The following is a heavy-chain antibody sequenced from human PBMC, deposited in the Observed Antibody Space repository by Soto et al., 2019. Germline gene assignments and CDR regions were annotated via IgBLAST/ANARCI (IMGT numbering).Heavy chain of an antibody. CDR2: ISGSGDFT. V-gene: IGHV3-23*01. J-gene: IGHJ3*02. CDR1: GFTLSSYA. Sequence: EVQMLESGGGLVRPGGSLRLSCAASGFTLSSYALSWVRQAPGKGLEWVSGISGSGDFTFDADSVRGRFTISRDNSMNTLYLQMNSLRVEDTAVYYCARGPTIFGVGVDAFDIWGQGTMATVSS. CDR3: ARGPTIFGVGVDAFDI. D-gene: IGHD3-3*01.